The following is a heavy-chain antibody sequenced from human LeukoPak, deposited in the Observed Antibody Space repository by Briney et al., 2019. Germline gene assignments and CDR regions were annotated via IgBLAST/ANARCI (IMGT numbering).Heavy chain of an antibody. J-gene: IGHJ4*02. CDR2: IYSGGST. CDR1: GFTVSSNY. D-gene: IGHD3-22*01. V-gene: IGHV3-53*01. Sequence: GGSLRLSCAASGFTVSSNYMSWARQAPGKGLEWASVIYSGGSTYYADSVKGRFTISRDNSKNTLYLQMNSLRAEDTAVYYCAREWDDSSGYYNYWGQGTLVTVSS. CDR3: AREWDDSSGYYNY.